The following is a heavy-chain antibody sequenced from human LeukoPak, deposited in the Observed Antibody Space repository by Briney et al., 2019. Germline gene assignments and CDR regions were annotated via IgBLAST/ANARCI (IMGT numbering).Heavy chain of an antibody. D-gene: IGHD5-18*01. CDR2: IYHSGST. CDR3: ANKPSWIQQNTGDAFDI. V-gene: IGHV4-4*02. J-gene: IGHJ3*02. Sequence: SSETLSLTCAVSGGSISSSNWWSWVRQPPGKGLEWIGEIYHSGSTNYNPSLKSRVTISVDKSKNQFSLKLSSVTAADTAVYYCANKPSWIQQNTGDAFDIWGQGTMVTVSS. CDR1: GGSISSSNW.